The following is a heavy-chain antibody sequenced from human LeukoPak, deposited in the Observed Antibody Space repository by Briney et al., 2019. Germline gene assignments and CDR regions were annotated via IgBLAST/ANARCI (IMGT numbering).Heavy chain of an antibody. D-gene: IGHD3-22*01. CDR3: ARVVRCYDSSAYYPIYYYCYMDV. CDR1: GYTFTSYY. V-gene: IGHV1-46*01. J-gene: IGHJ6*03. CDR2: INPSGGST. Sequence: ASVKVSCKASGYTFTSYYMHWVRQAPGQGLEWMGIINPSGGSTSYAQKFQGRVTITRNTSISTAYMELSSLRSEDTAVYYCARVVRCYDSSAYYPIYYYCYMDVWGKGTTVTVSS.